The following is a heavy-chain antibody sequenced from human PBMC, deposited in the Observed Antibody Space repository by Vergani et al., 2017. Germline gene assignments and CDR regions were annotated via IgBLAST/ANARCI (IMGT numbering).Heavy chain of an antibody. CDR2: IYYSGST. D-gene: IGHD2-2*01. CDR1: GGSISSSSYY. CDR3: ARAPYCSITSCYFDF. V-gene: IGHV4-39*01. J-gene: IGHJ4*02. Sequence: QLQLQESGPGLVKPSETLSLTCTVSGGSISSSSYYWGWIRQPPGKGLEWIGSIYYSGSTYYNPSLKSRVTISVDTSKNQFSLKLSSVTAADTAVYYCARAPYCSITSCYFDFWGQGTLVTVSP.